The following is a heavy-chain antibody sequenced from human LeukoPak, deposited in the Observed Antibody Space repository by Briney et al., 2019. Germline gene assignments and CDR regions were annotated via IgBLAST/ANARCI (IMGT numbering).Heavy chain of an antibody. J-gene: IGHJ3*02. CDR1: GGSISSGSYY. Sequence: KPSETLSLTCTVSGGSISSGSYYWSWIRQPAGKGLEWIGRIYTSGSTNYNPSLKSRVAISVDTSKNQFSLKLSSVTAADTAVYYCASANYDILTGFDAFDIWGQGTMVTVSS. CDR3: ASANYDILTGFDAFDI. D-gene: IGHD3-9*01. CDR2: IYTSGST. V-gene: IGHV4-61*02.